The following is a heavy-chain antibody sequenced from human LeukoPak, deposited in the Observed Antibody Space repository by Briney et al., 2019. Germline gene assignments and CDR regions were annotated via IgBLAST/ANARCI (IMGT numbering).Heavy chain of an antibody. CDR3: AREFRTMALARFDY. V-gene: IGHV4-4*07. CDR1: GGSISSYY. J-gene: IGHJ4*02. Sequence: SETLSLTCTVSGGSISSYYWSWIRQPAGKGLEWIGRIYSSGSTNYNPSLKSRVTMSVDTSKNQFSLKLSSVTAADTAVYYCAREFRTMALARFDYRGQGTLVTVSS. CDR2: IYSSGST. D-gene: IGHD4/OR15-4a*01.